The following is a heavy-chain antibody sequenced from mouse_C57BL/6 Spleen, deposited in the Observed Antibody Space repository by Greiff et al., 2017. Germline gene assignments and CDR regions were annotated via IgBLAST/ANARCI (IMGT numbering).Heavy chain of an antibody. CDR3: EGPAAPFYDGYDGAWFAY. Sequence: QVHVKQSGAELVKPGASVKLSCKASGYTFTEYTIHWVKQRSGQGLEWIGWFYPGSGSIKYNEKFKDKATLTADKSSSTVYMELSRLTSEHSAVYTCEGPAAPFYDGYDGAWFAYWGQGTLVTVSA. J-gene: IGHJ3*01. CDR1: GYTFTEYT. D-gene: IGHD2-2*01. CDR2: FYPGSGSI. V-gene: IGHV1-62-2*01.